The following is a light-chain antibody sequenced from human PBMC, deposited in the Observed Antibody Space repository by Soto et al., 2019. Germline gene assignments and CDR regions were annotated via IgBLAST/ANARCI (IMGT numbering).Light chain of an antibody. J-gene: IGKJ1*01. CDR1: QNISR. CDR3: QLYNSDSRT. CDR2: DAS. V-gene: IGKV1-5*02. Sequence: DIQMTQSPSTLSASVGDRVTIICRASQNISRLAWYQQKPGKAPKLLIFDASRLQSGVPSRFSGSGSGTEFTLTLSSLQPDDFATYYCQLYNSDSRTFGQGTKVDIK.